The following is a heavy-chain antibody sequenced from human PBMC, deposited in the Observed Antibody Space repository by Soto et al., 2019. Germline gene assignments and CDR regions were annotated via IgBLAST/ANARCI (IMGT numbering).Heavy chain of an antibody. CDR2: INHSGST. Sequence: SETLSLTCAVYCGSFSGYYWSWIRQPPGKGLEWIGEINHSGSTNYNPSLKSRVTISVETSKNQFSLKLSSVTAADTAIYYCVSVEWTPTVTGDYYYYAADAWGQGTAVTVSS. V-gene: IGHV4-34*01. D-gene: IGHD4-17*01. J-gene: IGHJ6*02. CDR1: CGSFSGYY. CDR3: VSVEWTPTVTGDYYYYAADA.